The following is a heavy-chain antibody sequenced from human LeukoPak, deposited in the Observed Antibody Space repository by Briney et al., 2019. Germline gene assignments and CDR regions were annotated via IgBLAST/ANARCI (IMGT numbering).Heavy chain of an antibody. CDR3: ASPSGRQYADALDI. Sequence: SETLSLTCGVSGASIRSTHWWTWVRQPPGKGLEWIGEIYHNGNTEYNPSLSSRLLISVDKPKNQFSLKLTSVTAADTAMYYCASPSGRQYADALDIWGQGRMVIVSS. CDR2: IYHNGNT. CDR1: GASIRSTHW. D-gene: IGHD1-26*01. J-gene: IGHJ3*02. V-gene: IGHV4-4*02.